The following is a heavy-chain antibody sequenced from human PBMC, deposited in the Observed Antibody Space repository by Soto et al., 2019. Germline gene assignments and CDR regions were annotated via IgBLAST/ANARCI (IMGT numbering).Heavy chain of an antibody. J-gene: IGHJ5*02. CDR2: IKQDGSEK. D-gene: IGHD2-15*01. Sequence: GGSLRLSCAASGFTFSSYWMSWVRQAPGKGLEWVANIKQDGSEKYYVDSVKGRFTISRDNAKNSLYLQMNSLRAEDTAVYYCARDLGVVAATTEPVEFDPWGQGTLVTVSS. CDR3: ARDLGVVAATTEPVEFDP. CDR1: GFTFSSYW. V-gene: IGHV3-7*01.